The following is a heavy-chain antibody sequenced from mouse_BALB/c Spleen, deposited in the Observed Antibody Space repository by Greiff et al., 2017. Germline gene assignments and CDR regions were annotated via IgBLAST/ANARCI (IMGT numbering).Heavy chain of an antibody. D-gene: IGHD2-4*01. V-gene: IGHV5-9-3*01. CDR1: GFTFSSYA. CDR2: ISSGGSYT. J-gene: IGHJ4*01. Sequence: EVQGVESGGGLVKPGGSLKLSCAASGFTFSSYAMSWVRQTPEKRLEWVATISSGGSYTYYPDSVKGRFTISRDNAKNTLYLQMSSLRSEDTAMYYCARRHYDYDGYAMDYWGQGTSVTVSS. CDR3: ARRHYDYDGYAMDY.